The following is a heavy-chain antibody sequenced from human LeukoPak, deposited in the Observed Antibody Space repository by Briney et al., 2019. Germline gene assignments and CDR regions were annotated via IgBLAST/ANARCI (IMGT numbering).Heavy chain of an antibody. V-gene: IGHV4-59*08. CDR3: ARMDSSGQYYFDY. CDR2: IYYSGST. Sequence: SETLSLTCTVSGGSISSYYWSWIRQPPGKGLEWLGHIYYSGSTNYNPSLKSRVTISVDTSKNQFSLKLSSVTAADTAVYYCARMDSSGQYYFDYWGQGTLVTVSS. CDR1: GGSISSYY. D-gene: IGHD3-22*01. J-gene: IGHJ4*02.